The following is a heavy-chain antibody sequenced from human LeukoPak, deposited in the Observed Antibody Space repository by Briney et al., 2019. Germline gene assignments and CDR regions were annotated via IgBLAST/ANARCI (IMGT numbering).Heavy chain of an antibody. CDR2: ISGSGGST. Sequence: GGSLRLSCAASGFTFSSYAMSWVRQAPGKGLEWVSTISGSGGSTYYADSVKGRFTISRDNSKNTLYLQMNSVRAEDTAVYYCAKYYYGSGSKGYFDYWGQGTLVTVSP. J-gene: IGHJ4*02. CDR1: GFTFSSYA. CDR3: AKYYYGSGSKGYFDY. V-gene: IGHV3-23*01. D-gene: IGHD3-10*01.